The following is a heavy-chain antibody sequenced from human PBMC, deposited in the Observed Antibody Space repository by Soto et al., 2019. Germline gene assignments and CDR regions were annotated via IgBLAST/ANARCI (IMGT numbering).Heavy chain of an antibody. V-gene: IGHV4-34*01. J-gene: IGHJ4*02. CDR2: INHSGST. D-gene: IGHD6-19*01. CDR1: GGSFSGYY. Sequence: SETLSLTCAVYGGSFSGYYWSRIRQPPGKGLEWIGEINHSGSTNYNPSLKSRVTISVDTSKNQFSLKLSSVTAADTAVYYCARGPPRSIAVAGIDYWGQGTLVTVSS. CDR3: ARGPPRSIAVAGIDY.